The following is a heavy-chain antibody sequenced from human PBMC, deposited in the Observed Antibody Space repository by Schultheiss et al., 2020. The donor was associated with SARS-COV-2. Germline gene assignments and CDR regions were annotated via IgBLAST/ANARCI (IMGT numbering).Heavy chain of an antibody. D-gene: IGHD5-12*01. CDR2: ISPSGGKT. CDR1: GFMFSSYA. J-gene: IGHJ4*02. Sequence: GGSLRLSCAASGFMFSSYAMSWVRQAPGKGLEWVSAISPSGGKTYYEDSVTGRFSISRDNSKNTLYLQMSGLTAEDTAIYYCAKDRWRGGGYPAESDYWGQGTLVTVSS. V-gene: IGHV3-23*01. CDR3: AKDRWRGGGYPAESDY.